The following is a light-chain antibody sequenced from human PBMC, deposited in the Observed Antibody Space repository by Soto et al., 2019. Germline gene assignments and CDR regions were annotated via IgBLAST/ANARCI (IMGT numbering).Light chain of an antibody. CDR1: QDISNY. J-gene: IGKJ5*01. CDR2: DAS. V-gene: IGKV1-33*01. CDR3: QQYDNLPSIT. Sequence: DIQMTQSPSSLSACVGYRVTITCQASQDISNYLNWYQQKPGKAPKLLIYDASNLETGVPSRFSGSGSGTDFTFTISSLQPEDIATYYCQQYDNLPSITFGQGTRLE.